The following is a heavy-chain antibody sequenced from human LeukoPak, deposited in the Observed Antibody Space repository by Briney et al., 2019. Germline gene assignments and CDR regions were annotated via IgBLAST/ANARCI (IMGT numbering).Heavy chain of an antibody. J-gene: IGHJ5*02. V-gene: IGHV3-9*01. CDR3: AKDMTPGVAAAGIPWFDP. CDR2: ISWNSGSI. D-gene: IGHD6-13*01. Sequence: GGSLRLSCAASGFTFDDYAMHWVRQAPGKGLEWVSGISWNSGSIGYADSVKGRFTISRDNAKNSLYLQVNSLRAEDTALYYCAKDMTPGVAAAGIPWFDPWGQGTLVTVSS. CDR1: GFTFDDYA.